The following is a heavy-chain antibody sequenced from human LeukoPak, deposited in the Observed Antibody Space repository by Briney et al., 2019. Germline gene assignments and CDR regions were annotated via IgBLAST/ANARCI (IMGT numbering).Heavy chain of an antibody. D-gene: IGHD2-15*01. V-gene: IGHV3-30*18. CDR1: GFTFSSYG. J-gene: IGHJ4*02. Sequence: GGSLRLSCAASGFTFSSYGMHWVRQAPGEGLEWVAVISYDGSNKYYADSVKGRFTISRDNPKNTLYLQMNSLRAEDTAVYYCANSNSLGYCSGGSCSSYDYWGQGTLVTVSS. CDR3: ANSNSLGYCSGGSCSSYDY. CDR2: ISYDGSNK.